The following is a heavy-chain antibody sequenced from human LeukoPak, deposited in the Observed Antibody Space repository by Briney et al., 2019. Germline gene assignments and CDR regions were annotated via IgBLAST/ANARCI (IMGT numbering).Heavy chain of an antibody. D-gene: IGHD2/OR15-2a*01. CDR3: TKGCNSVSCTLFDS. CDR2: ISGSGSDT. Sequence: PGGSLRLSCAASGFTFSSYAMSWVRQAPGKGLAWDSTISGSGSDTYYADSVKGRFTISRDNSENTLYLQMSSLSAEDTAVYYCTKGCNSVSCTLFDSWGQGTLVTVSS. J-gene: IGHJ4*02. CDR1: GFTFSSYA. V-gene: IGHV3-23*01.